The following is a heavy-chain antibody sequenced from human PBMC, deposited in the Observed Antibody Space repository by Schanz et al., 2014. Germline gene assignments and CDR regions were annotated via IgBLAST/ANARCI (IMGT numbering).Heavy chain of an antibody. CDR2: MYINSGST. V-gene: IGHV3-23*04. Sequence: VQLVESGGGVVQPGRSLRLSCAASGFTFSDYAMSWVRQAPGKGLEWISSMYINSGSTQYADSVKGRFIISRDSSKNTLFLQMNSLRAEDTAVYFCARDGGRDGYNLAFDVWGQGTLVTVSS. J-gene: IGHJ3*01. D-gene: IGHD5-12*01. CDR1: GFTFSDYA. CDR3: ARDGGRDGYNLAFDV.